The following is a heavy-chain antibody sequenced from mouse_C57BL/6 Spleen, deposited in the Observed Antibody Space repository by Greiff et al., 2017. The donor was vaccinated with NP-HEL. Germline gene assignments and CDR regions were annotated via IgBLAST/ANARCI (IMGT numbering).Heavy chain of an antibody. Sequence: QVQLQQPGAELVKPGASVKLSCKASGYTFTSYWMQWVKQRPGQGLEWIGEIDPSDSYTNYNQKFKGKATLTVDTSSSTAYMQRSSLTSEDSAVYYCARRRGYFDVWGTGTTVTVSS. V-gene: IGHV1-50*01. CDR1: GYTFTSYW. CDR3: ARRRGYFDV. J-gene: IGHJ1*03. CDR2: IDPSDSYT.